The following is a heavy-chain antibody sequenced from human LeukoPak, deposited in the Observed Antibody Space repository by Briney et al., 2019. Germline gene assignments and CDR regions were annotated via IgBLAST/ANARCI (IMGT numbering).Heavy chain of an antibody. D-gene: IGHD2-2*01. J-gene: IGHJ5*02. CDR2: INHSGST. V-gene: IGHV4-34*01. CDR1: GGSFSGYY. CDR3: AREIVVVPAAGFDP. Sequence: IPSETLSLTCAVYGGSFSGYYWSWIRQPPGKGLEWIGEINHSGSTNYNPSLKSRVTISVDTSKNQFSLKLSSVTAADTAVYYCAREIVVVPAAGFDPWGQGTLVTVSS.